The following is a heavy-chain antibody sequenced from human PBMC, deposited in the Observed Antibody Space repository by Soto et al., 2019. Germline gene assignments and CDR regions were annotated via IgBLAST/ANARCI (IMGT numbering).Heavy chain of an antibody. Sequence: EVQLLESGGGFVQPGGSLRLSCAASGFTFSSYAMSWVRQAPGKGLEWVSAISGSGGSTSYADTVKGRFTIPRDNPKNRLYLQMNSLRAEDTAVYYCAKDYCSSTSCYFDYWGQGSLVTVSS. V-gene: IGHV3-23*01. D-gene: IGHD2-2*01. CDR1: GFTFSSYA. J-gene: IGHJ4*02. CDR2: ISGSGGST. CDR3: AKDYCSSTSCYFDY.